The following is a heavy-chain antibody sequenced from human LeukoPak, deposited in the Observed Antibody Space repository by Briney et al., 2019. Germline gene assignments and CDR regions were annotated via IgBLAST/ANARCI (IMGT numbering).Heavy chain of an antibody. Sequence: ASVKVSRKASGYTFAGYYMHWVRQAPGQGLEWMGWINPNSGGTNYAQKFQGRVTMTRDTSISTACMELSRLRSDDTAVYYCARTRIAVAGYDPWGQGTLVTVSS. CDR2: INPNSGGT. CDR1: GYTFAGYY. V-gene: IGHV1-2*02. D-gene: IGHD6-19*01. J-gene: IGHJ5*02. CDR3: ARTRIAVAGYDP.